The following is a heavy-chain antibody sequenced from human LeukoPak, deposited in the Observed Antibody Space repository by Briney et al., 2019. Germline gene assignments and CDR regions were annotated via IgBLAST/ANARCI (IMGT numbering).Heavy chain of an antibody. CDR2: IYRGGTI. V-gene: IGHV4-4*09. D-gene: IGHD6-13*01. J-gene: IGHJ5*02. CDR1: GGSISDYY. CDR3: ARHWLEAAKTYSYWFDP. Sequence: PSETQSLTCSVSGGSISDYYWSWIRQPPGKGLEWNGYIYRGGTINYNPSVKSRVTMSLDTSKNQISLMLNSVTAADTAIYYCARHWLEAAKTYSYWFDPWGQGTLVTVSS.